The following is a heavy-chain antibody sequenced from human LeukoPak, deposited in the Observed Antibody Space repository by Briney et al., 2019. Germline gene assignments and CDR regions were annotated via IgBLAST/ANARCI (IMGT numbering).Heavy chain of an antibody. CDR3: ARDLYGDYFMGY. V-gene: IGHV1-2*06. D-gene: IGHD4-17*01. CDR2: INPNSGGT. J-gene: IGHJ4*02. Sequence: ASVKVSCKASGYTFTGYYMHWVRQAPGQGLEWMGRINPNSGGTNYAQEFQGRVTMTRDTSISTAYMELSRLRSDDTAVYYCARDLYGDYFMGYWGQGTLVTVSS. CDR1: GYTFTGYY.